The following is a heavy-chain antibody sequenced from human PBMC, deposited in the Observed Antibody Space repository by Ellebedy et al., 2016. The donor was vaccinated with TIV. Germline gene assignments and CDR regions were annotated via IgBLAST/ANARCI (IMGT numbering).Heavy chain of an antibody. Sequence: GESLKISCAASGFTVSSNYMSWVRQAPGKGLEWVSVIYSGGSTYYADSVKGRFTISRDNSKNTLYLQMNSLRAEDTAVYYCARDLGSSGYSYGFPYYYGMDVWGQGTTVTVSS. J-gene: IGHJ6*02. CDR3: ARDLGSSGYSYGFPYYYGMDV. V-gene: IGHV3-53*01. CDR2: IYSGGST. CDR1: GFTVSSNY. D-gene: IGHD5-18*01.